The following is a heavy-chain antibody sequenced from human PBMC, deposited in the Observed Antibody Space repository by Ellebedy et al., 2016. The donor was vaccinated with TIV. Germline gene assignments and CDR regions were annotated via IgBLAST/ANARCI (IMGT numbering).Heavy chain of an antibody. Sequence: GESLKISCAASGFTFSSYAMSWVRQAPGKGLEWVSAISGSGGSTYYADSVKGRFTISRDNAKNSLYLQMNTLRDEDTAVYYCARTTERGYSGYDFFDYWGQGTLVTVSS. CDR1: GFTFSSYA. V-gene: IGHV3-23*01. J-gene: IGHJ4*02. CDR2: ISGSGGST. CDR3: ARTTERGYSGYDFFDY. D-gene: IGHD5-12*01.